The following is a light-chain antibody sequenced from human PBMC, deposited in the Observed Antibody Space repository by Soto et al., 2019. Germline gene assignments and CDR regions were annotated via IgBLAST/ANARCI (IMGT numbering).Light chain of an antibody. Sequence: EIVLTQSPGTLSLSPGERASLSCRASQSFSNSFLAWYRQKPGQAPRLLIYGASTRATGIPDRFSGSGSGTDFTLTISRLEPEDFAVYYCQQYCSSLAFFAFGPGTKVDIX. J-gene: IGKJ3*01. CDR2: GAS. V-gene: IGKV3-20*01. CDR1: QSFSNSF. CDR3: QQYCSSLAFFA.